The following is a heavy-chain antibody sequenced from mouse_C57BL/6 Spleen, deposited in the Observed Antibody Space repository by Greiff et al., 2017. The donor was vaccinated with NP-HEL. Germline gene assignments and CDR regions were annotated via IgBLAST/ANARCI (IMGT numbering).Heavy chain of an antibody. Sequence: QVQLKQSGAELMKPGASVKLSCKATGYTFTGYWIEWVKQRPGHGLEWIGEILPGSGSTNYNEKFKGKATFTADTSSNTAYMQLSSLTTEDSAIYYCARRGVYDGYLYYAMDYWGQGTSVTVSS. V-gene: IGHV1-9*01. CDR2: ILPGSGST. J-gene: IGHJ4*01. CDR3: ARRGVYDGYLYYAMDY. CDR1: GYTFTGYW. D-gene: IGHD2-3*01.